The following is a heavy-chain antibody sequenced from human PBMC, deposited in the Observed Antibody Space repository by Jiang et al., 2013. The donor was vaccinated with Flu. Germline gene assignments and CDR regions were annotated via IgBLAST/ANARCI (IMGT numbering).Heavy chain of an antibody. CDR2: IDWDDDK. CDR1: GFSLSTSGMC. CDR3: ARIRYGDKPRYYYYGMDV. J-gene: IGHJ6*04. Sequence: KPTQTLTLTCTFSGFSLSTSGMCVSWIRQPPGKALEWLARIDWDDDKYYSTSLKTRLTISKDTSKNQVVLTMINMDPVDTATYYCARIRYGDKPRYYYYGMDVWGKGTTVTVSS. D-gene: IGHD4-17*01. V-gene: IGHV2-70*11.